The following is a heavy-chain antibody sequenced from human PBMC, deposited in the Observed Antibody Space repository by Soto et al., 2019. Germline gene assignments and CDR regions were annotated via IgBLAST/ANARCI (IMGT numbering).Heavy chain of an antibody. V-gene: IGHV3-23*01. CDR3: AKDSAAYYDFWSGYLYYFDS. D-gene: IGHD3-3*01. J-gene: IGHJ4*02. Sequence: GGSLRLSCAASGFTFRHYAMSWVRQAPGKGLEWVSTIGGSGDSTYSADSVKGRLTISRDNSRNTLYLQMNSLRAEDTAIYYCAKDSAAYYDFWSGYLYYFDSWGQGTLVTVSS. CDR2: IGGSGDST. CDR1: GFTFRHYA.